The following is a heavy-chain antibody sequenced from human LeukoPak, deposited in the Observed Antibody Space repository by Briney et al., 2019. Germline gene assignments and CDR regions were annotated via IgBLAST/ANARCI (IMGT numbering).Heavy chain of an antibody. CDR2: INGSGGRI. Sequence: QPGGSLRLSCAASGFTFSSYAMSWVRQAPGKGLEWVSAINGSGGRIYYADSVKGRFTISRDNAKNSLYLQMNSLRAEDTAVYYRARVISGERLIYYMDVWGKGTTVTVSS. CDR1: GFTFSSYA. V-gene: IGHV3-23*01. CDR3: ARVISGERLIYYMDV. J-gene: IGHJ6*03. D-gene: IGHD3-10*01.